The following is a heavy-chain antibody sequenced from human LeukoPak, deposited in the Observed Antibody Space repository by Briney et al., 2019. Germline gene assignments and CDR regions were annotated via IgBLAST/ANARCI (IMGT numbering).Heavy chain of an antibody. CDR3: ARARRGTIENY. CDR1: GGTFSSYA. CDR2: IIPILGIA. D-gene: IGHD2-8*01. Sequence: GASVKVSCKASGGTFSSYAISWVRQAPGQGLEWMGRIIPILGIANYAQKFQGRVTITADKSTSTAYMELSSLRSEDTAVYYCARARRGTIENYWGQGTLVTVSS. J-gene: IGHJ4*02. V-gene: IGHV1-69*04.